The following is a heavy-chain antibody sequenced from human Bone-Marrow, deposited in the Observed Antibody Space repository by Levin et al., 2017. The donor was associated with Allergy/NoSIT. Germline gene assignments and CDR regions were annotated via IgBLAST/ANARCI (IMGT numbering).Heavy chain of an antibody. CDR2: IIPVYGPP. D-gene: IGHD6-19*01. V-gene: IGHV1-69*13. CDR3: ARVHGWAFEF. CDR1: GGTSDNYA. J-gene: IGHJ3*01. Sequence: SVKVSCKAIGGTSDNYAISWVRQAPGQGLQWMGGIIPVYGPPNYAQAFKGRVSISADELTGTVYLELSSLRSDDTAVYYCARVHGWAFEFWGQGTMITVSS.